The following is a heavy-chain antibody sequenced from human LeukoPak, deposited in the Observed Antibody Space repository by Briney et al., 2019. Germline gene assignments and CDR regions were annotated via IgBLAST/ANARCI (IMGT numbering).Heavy chain of an antibody. CDR1: GFTFSGSA. D-gene: IGHD3-10*01. Sequence: QAGGSLRLSCAASGFTFSGSAMHWVRQASGKGLEWVGRIRSKANSYATAYAASVKGRFTISRDDSKNTGYLQMNSLKTEDTAVYYCYTYYYGSGSYNPPFYFDYWGQGTLVTVSS. V-gene: IGHV3-73*01. J-gene: IGHJ4*02. CDR3: YTYYYGSGSYNPPFYFDY. CDR2: IRSKANSYAT.